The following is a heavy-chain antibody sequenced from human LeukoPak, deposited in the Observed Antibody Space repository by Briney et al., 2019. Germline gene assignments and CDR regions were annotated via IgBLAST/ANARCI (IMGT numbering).Heavy chain of an antibody. V-gene: IGHV4-34*01. D-gene: IGHD4-11*01. CDR2: INHSGST. J-gene: IGHJ4*02. CDR1: GGSFSGYY. CDR3: ARGRGYNSYSLRSFDY. Sequence: SETLSLTCAVYGGSFSGYYWSWIRQPPGKGLEWIGEINHSGSTNYNPSLKSRVTISVDTSKNQFSLKLSSVTAADTAVYYCARGRGYNSYSLRSFDYWGQGTLVTVSS.